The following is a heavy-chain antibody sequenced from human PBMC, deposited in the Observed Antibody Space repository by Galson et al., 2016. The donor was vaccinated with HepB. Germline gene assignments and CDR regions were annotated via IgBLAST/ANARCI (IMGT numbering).Heavy chain of an antibody. J-gene: IGHJ6*03. CDR2: IRISVSYI. D-gene: IGHD2-15*01. CDR3: ARKDSHIDV. V-gene: IGHV3-23*01. Sequence: SLRLSCAASGFSFSNYAMNWVRQAPGKGLEWISSIRISVSYIHYADSVKGRFTISTDTSKNTLYLQMNSLRAEDTAVYYCARKDSHIDVWGKGTAVTVSS. CDR1: GFSFSNYA.